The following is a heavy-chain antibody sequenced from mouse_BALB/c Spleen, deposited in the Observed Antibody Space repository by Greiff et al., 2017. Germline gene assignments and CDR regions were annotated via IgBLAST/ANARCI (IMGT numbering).Heavy chain of an antibody. D-gene: IGHD2-10*02. CDR3: ARGYGNYEAWFAY. Sequence: QVHVKQSGPELVKPGASVKISCKASGYAFSSSWMNWVKQRPGQGLEWIGRIYPGDGDTNYNGKFKGKATLTADKSSSTAYMQLSSLTSVDSAVYFCARGYGNYEAWFAYWGQGTLVTVSA. CDR1: GYAFSSSW. CDR2: IYPGDGDT. V-gene: IGHV1-82*01. J-gene: IGHJ3*01.